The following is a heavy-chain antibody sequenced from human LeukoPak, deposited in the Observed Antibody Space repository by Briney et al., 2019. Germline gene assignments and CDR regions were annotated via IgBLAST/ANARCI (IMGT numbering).Heavy chain of an antibody. J-gene: IGHJ3*02. CDR1: GYSFTSYW. V-gene: IGHV5-51*01. D-gene: IGHD6-19*01. Sequence: GESLKISCKGSGYSFTSYWIGWVRQMPGKGLEWMGIIHPGDSDTRYSPSFQGQVTISVDKSINTAYLQWSRLKASDTAMYYCARDSSYSSGWRDAFDIWGQGTMVTVSS. CDR3: ARDSSYSSGWRDAFDI. CDR2: IHPGDSDT.